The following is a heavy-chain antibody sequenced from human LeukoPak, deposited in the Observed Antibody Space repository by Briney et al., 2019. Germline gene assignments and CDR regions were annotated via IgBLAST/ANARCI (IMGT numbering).Heavy chain of an antibody. J-gene: IGHJ6*03. CDR1: GFTFSSYS. V-gene: IGHV3-21*01. CDR3: ARWISEGYYYYYMDV. Sequence: GGSLRLSCAASGFTFSSYSMNWVRQAPGKGLEWVSSISSSSNYIYYADSVKGRFTISRDNAKNSLYLQMNSLRAEDTAVYYCARWISEGYYYYYMDVWGKGTTVTISS. D-gene: IGHD5-12*01. CDR2: ISSSSNYI.